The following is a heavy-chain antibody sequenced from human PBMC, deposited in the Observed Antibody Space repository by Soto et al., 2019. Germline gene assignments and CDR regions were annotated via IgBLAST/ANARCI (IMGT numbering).Heavy chain of an antibody. V-gene: IGHV1-18*04. CDR2: ISPYNGNT. D-gene: IGHD6-13*01. CDR3: AMYSRSILDY. Sequence: QVQLVQSGAEVKKPGASVKVSCKTSGYTFTSYGIGWVRQAPGQGLEWMGWISPYNGNTSYAQKLQGRVTMTTDTSTNTAYMELRSLRSDDTAVYYCAMYSRSILDYWGQGTLVTVSS. J-gene: IGHJ4*02. CDR1: GYTFTSYG.